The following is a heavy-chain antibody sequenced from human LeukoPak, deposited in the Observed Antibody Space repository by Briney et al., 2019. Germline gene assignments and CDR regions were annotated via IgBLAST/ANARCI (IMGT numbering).Heavy chain of an antibody. J-gene: IGHJ4*02. CDR2: IRAYDGRT. D-gene: IGHD6-19*01. V-gene: IGHV1-18*01. CDR1: GFSFNKYG. CDR3: ARDPSNTVGRYIYFDY. Sequence: ASVRVSCKASGFSFNKYGFSWVRQAPGQGPEWMGWIRAYDGRTNYAQNLHGRFTLTTDTPTTTAYMDLRSLTSDDTAVYYCARDPSNTVGRYIYFDYGGQGPWSPSPQ.